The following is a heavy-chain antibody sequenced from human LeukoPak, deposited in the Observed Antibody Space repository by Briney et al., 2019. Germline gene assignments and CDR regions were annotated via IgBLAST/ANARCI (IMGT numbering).Heavy chain of an antibody. D-gene: IGHD2-2*01. CDR1: GFTFSSYA. CDR3: AKEVVVPAAMNYYYYGMDV. CDR2: ISGSGGST. J-gene: IGHJ6*02. V-gene: IGHV3-23*01. Sequence: GGSLRLSCAASGFTFSSYAMSWVRQAPGKGLERVSAISGSGGSTYYADSVKGRFTISRDNSKNTLYLQMNSLRAEDTAVYYCAKEVVVPAAMNYYYYGMDVWGQGTTVTVSS.